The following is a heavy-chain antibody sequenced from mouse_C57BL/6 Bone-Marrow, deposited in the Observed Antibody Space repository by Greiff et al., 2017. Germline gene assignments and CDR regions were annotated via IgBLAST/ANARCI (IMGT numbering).Heavy chain of an antibody. D-gene: IGHD1-1*02. V-gene: IGHV1-47*01. CDR3: ARGGIYGVYYLDY. Sequence: QVQLQQSGAELVKPGASVKMSCKASGYTFTTYPIEWMKQNHGQSLEWIGNFHPYNDDTKYNQKFKGQATLTVDKSSSTVYLELSRLASDASAVYYCARGGIYGVYYLDYWGQGTTLTVSS. CDR1: GYTFTTYP. J-gene: IGHJ2*01. CDR2: FHPYNDDT.